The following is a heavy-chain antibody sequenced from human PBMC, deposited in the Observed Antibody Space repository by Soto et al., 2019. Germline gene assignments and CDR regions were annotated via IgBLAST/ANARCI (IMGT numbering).Heavy chain of an antibody. Sequence: GASVKVSCKASGYAFTSYGISWVRQAPGQGLEWMGWISVYNGNTNYAQKFQGRVTMTRDTSISTAYMELSRLRSDDTAVYYCARVIAARPSRDDAFDIWGQGTMVTVSS. CDR1: GYAFTSYG. D-gene: IGHD6-6*01. CDR3: ARVIAARPSRDDAFDI. CDR2: ISVYNGNT. J-gene: IGHJ3*02. V-gene: IGHV1-18*04.